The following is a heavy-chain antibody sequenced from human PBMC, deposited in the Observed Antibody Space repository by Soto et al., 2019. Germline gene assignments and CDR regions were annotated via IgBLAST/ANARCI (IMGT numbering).Heavy chain of an antibody. Sequence: SETLSLTCTVSGGSISSYYWSWIRQPPGKGLEWIGYVHDSWGTHYNPSLKSRVTISVDRSKSQFSLKLSSVTAADTAVYYCASVRSGMVRGDFDYWGQGSLVTSPQ. J-gene: IGHJ4*02. CDR3: ASVRSGMVRGDFDY. V-gene: IGHV4-59*08. CDR1: GGSISSYY. D-gene: IGHD3-10*01. CDR2: VHDSWGT.